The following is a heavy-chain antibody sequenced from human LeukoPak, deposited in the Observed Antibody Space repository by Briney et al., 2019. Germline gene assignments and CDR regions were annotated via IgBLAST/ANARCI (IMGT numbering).Heavy chain of an antibody. J-gene: IGHJ4*02. D-gene: IGHD6-13*01. CDR1: GGSISSGGYY. V-gene: IGHV4-31*03. Sequence: PSQTLSLTCTVSGGSISSGGYYWSWIRQHPGKGLEWIGYIYYSGSTYYNPSLKSRVTISVDTSKNQFSLKLTSVTAADTAVYYCARDVGIGRYFDYWGQGTLVTVSS. CDR2: IYYSGST. CDR3: ARDVGIGRYFDY.